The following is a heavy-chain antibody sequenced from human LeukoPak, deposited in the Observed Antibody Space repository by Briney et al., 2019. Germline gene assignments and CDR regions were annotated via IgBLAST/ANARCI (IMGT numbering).Heavy chain of an antibody. D-gene: IGHD3-16*01. CDR2: TYYGSKWYN. CDR3: ARSYNWFDP. J-gene: IGHJ5*02. V-gene: IGHV6-1*01. Sequence: SQTLSLTCAISGDSVSSNSAVWNWIRQSPSRGLEWLGRTYYGSKWYNDYAVSVKSRITINPDTSMNQFSLQLNSVTPEDTAVYYCARSYNWFDPWGQGTLVTVSS. CDR1: GDSVSSNSAV.